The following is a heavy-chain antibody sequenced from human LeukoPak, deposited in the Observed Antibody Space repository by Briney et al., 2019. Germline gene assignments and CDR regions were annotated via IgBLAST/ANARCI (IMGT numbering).Heavy chain of an antibody. D-gene: IGHD2-2*01. V-gene: IGHV1-18*04. CDR1: GYTFTSYG. J-gene: IGHJ3*02. Sequence: GASVKVSCKASGYTFTSYGISWVRQAPGQGLEWMGWISAYNGNTNYAQKLQGRVTMTTDTSTSTAYMELRGLRSDDTAVYYCASCSTSCYDAFDIWGQGTMVTVSS. CDR3: ASCSTSCYDAFDI. CDR2: ISAYNGNT.